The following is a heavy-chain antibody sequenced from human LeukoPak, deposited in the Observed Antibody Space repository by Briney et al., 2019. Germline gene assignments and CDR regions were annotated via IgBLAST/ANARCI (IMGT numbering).Heavy chain of an antibody. D-gene: IGHD6-19*01. Sequence: GGSLRLSCAASGFTFSSYAMSWVRQAPGKGLEWVSAISGSGGSTYYADSVKGRFTISRDNSKNTLYLQMNSLRAEDTAVCYCAKDAMAGTPGARSGYFDYWGQGTLVTVSS. J-gene: IGHJ4*02. CDR2: ISGSGGST. CDR1: GFTFSSYA. CDR3: AKDAMAGTPGARSGYFDY. V-gene: IGHV3-23*01.